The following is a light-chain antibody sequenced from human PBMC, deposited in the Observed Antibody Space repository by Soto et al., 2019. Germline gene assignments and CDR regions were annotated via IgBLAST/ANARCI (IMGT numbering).Light chain of an antibody. J-gene: IGLJ2*01. Sequence: QSVLTQPASVSGSPGQSITISCTGTSSDVGSYNLVSWYQQHPGKAPKLMIYEGSKRPSGVSNSFSGTKSGNTASLTISGLQAEDEADYYCCSYAGSRVFGGGTKVIVL. CDR3: CSYAGSRV. V-gene: IGLV2-23*01. CDR1: SSDVGSYNL. CDR2: EGS.